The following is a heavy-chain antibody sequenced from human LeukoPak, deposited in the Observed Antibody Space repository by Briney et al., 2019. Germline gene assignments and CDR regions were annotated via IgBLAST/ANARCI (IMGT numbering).Heavy chain of an antibody. J-gene: IGHJ4*02. CDR2: IIPIFGTA. CDR1: GGTFSSYA. D-gene: IGHD1/OR15-1a*01. V-gene: IGHV1-69*05. CDR3: AREAPSGLTGSTPLLYYFDY. Sequence: GASVKVSCKASGGTFSSYAISWVRQAPGQGLEWMGGIIPIFGTANYAQKFQGRVTITTDESTSTAYMELSSLRSEDTAVYYCAREAPSGLTGSTPLLYYFDYWGQGTLVTVSS.